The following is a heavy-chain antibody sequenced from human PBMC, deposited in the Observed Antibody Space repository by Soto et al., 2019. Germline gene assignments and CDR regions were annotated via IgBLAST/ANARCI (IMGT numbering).Heavy chain of an antibody. V-gene: IGHV3-15*07. CDR1: GLPISNAW. Sequence: EVQLVESGGGFIQPGGSLRLSCAASGLPISNAWMNWVRQDPGKGLEWVGRIKTKTEGVPTDYAAAVKGRFPVSRDDSKNTLYLQMNSLKTEDTAVYYCTTGSVEGVWGQGTTVTVSS. CDR2: IKTKTEGVPT. J-gene: IGHJ6*02. D-gene: IGHD2-15*01. CDR3: TTGSVEGV.